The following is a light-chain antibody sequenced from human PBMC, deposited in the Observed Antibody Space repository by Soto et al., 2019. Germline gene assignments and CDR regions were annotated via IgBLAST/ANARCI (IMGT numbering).Light chain of an antibody. J-gene: IGKJ1*01. CDR3: QQYGSSGT. CDR1: QSVSTHY. CDR2: GAS. Sequence: EIVLTQSPGTLSLSPGARATLSCRASQSVSTHYLAWYQQKPGQAPRLLIYGASNRATGIPDRFSGSGSGTDFTLTISRLEPEDFAVYYCQQYGSSGTFGQGTKVDIK. V-gene: IGKV3-20*01.